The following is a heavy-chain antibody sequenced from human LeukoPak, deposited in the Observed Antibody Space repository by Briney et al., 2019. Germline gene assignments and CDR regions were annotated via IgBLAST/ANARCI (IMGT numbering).Heavy chain of an antibody. V-gene: IGHV4-59*11. J-gene: IGHJ4*02. CDR3: ARDARIVGATW. D-gene: IGHD1-26*01. CDR2: IYYSGST. Sequence: SETLSLTCTVSGGSISTHYWSLIRQPPGKGLEWIGYIYYSGSTNYNPSLKSRVTMLVDTSKNQFSLKLSSVTAADTAVYYCARDARIVGATWWGQGTLVTVSS. CDR1: GGSISTHY.